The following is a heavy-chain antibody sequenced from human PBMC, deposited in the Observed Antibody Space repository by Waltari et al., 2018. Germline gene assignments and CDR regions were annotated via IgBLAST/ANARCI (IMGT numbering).Heavy chain of an antibody. J-gene: IGHJ4*02. CDR3: ARGLGGGNSVYFDL. CDR2: ISQSGDT. CDR1: DESFSNYY. Sequence: QVQVQQWGATLLKPSETLSLTCAVYDESFSNYYWSWIRQPPGKGLGWVGEISQSGDTNYNPSLKSRVTVSLDTSKNHFVLNLNSVTAADTAVYYCARGLGGGNSVYFDLWGQGTLVTVSS. D-gene: IGHD2-21*02. V-gene: IGHV4-34*01.